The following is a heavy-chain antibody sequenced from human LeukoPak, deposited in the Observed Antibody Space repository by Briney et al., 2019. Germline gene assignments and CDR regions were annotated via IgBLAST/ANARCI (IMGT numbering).Heavy chain of an antibody. CDR3: ARCGVLGDFDY. CDR2: MNPKSGHT. V-gene: IGHV1-8*01. D-gene: IGHD3-10*02. J-gene: IGHJ4*02. Sequence: ASVKVSCKASGYTFSSYDIHWVRQAAGHGLEWMGWMNPKSGHTGQAQKFQGRVTMTRDTSISTAYMELSSLTSEDTAVYFCARCGVLGDFDYWGQGTLVAVSS. CDR1: GYTFSSYD.